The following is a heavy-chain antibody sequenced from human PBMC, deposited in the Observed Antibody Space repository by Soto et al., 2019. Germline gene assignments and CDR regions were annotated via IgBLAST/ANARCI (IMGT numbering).Heavy chain of an antibody. D-gene: IGHD2-2*01. J-gene: IGHJ5*02. CDR3: ARDPFAAIVVVPAAIGFWFDP. Sequence: ASVKVYCKASAYTFTSYPMYWVRQAPGQRLEWMGWISAGNDNTEYSQKFQGRVTITRDTSASTAHMELSSLRSEDTAVYYCARDPFAAIVVVPAAIGFWFDPWGQGTLVTVSS. V-gene: IGHV1-3*01. CDR2: ISAGNDNT. CDR1: AYTFTSYP.